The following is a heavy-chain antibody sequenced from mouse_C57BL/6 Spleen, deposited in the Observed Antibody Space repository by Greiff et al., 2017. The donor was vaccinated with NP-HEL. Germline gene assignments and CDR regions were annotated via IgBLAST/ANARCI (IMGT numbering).Heavy chain of an antibody. D-gene: IGHD2-4*01. Sequence: QVQLQQPGAELVKPGASVKMSCKASGYTFTSYWITWVKQRPGQGLEWIGDIYPGSGSTNYNEKFKSKATLTVDTSSSTAYMQLSSLTSEDSAVYYCARYGYYDYGYWYFDVWGTGTTVTVSS. CDR3: ARYGYYDYGYWYFDV. J-gene: IGHJ1*03. V-gene: IGHV1-55*01. CDR2: IYPGSGST. CDR1: GYTFTSYW.